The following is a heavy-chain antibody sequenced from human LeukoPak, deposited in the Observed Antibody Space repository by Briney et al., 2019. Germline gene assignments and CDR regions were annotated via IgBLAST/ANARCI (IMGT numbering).Heavy chain of an antibody. CDR2: ISSSGGTT. V-gene: IGHV3-23*01. D-gene: IGHD1-26*01. J-gene: IGHJ4*02. CDR1: GFTVSSNY. Sequence: TGGSLRLSCAASGFTVSSNYMSWVRQAPGKGLEWVSGISSSGGTTYYADSVKGRFTISRDNSKNTLYLQMNSLRGEDTAVYYCAKEDPGATFDYWGQGTLVTVSS. CDR3: AKEDPGATFDY.